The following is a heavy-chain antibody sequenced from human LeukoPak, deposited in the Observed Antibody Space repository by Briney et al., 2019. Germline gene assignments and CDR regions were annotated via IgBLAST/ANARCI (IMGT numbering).Heavy chain of an antibody. CDR3: ARSLLWFGRPHDY. CDR1: GGSFSGYY. J-gene: IGHJ4*02. CDR2: INHSGST. V-gene: IGHV4-34*01. Sequence: SETLSLTCAVYGGSFSGYYRSWIRQPPGKGLEWIGEINHSGSTNYNPSLKSRVTISVDTSKNQFSLKLSSVTAADTAVYYCARSLLWFGRPHDYWGQGTLVTVSS. D-gene: IGHD3-10*01.